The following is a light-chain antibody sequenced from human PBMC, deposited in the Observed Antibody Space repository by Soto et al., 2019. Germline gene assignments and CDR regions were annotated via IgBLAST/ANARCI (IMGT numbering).Light chain of an antibody. V-gene: IGLV2-14*01. CDR3: SSYTSGSTWV. CDR2: EVS. Sequence: QSALTQPASVSGSPGQSITISCNGTSSDVGAYNYVSWYQQHPGKAPKLMIYEVSNRPSGVSNRFSGSKSGNTASLTISGLQAEDEGDYYCSSYTSGSTWVFGGGTKLTVL. CDR1: SSDVGAYNY. J-gene: IGLJ3*02.